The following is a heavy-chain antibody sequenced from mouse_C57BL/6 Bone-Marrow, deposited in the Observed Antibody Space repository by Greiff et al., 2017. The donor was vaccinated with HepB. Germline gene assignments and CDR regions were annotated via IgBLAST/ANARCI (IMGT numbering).Heavy chain of an antibody. D-gene: IGHD1-1*01. Sequence: EVKLMESGPELVKPGDSVKISCKASGYSFTGYFMNWVMQSHGKSLEWIGRINPYNGDTFYNQKFKGKATLTVDKSSSTAHMELRSLTSEDSAVYYCARDLITTVVATDYFDYWGQGTTLTVSS. V-gene: IGHV1-20*01. CDR2: INPYNGDT. J-gene: IGHJ2*01. CDR1: GYSFTGYF. CDR3: ARDLITTVVATDYFDY.